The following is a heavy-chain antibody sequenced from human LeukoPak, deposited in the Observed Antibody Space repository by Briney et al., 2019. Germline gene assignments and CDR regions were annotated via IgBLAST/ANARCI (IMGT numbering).Heavy chain of an antibody. Sequence: GASVKVSCKASGYTFTGYYMHWVRQAPGQGLEWMGWINPNSGDTNYAQKFQGRVTMIRDTSISTAYMELSRLRSDDTAVYYCARDKDGSGSYYGTGDYWGQGTLVTVSS. V-gene: IGHV1-2*02. CDR2: INPNSGDT. CDR1: GYTFTGYY. D-gene: IGHD3-10*01. CDR3: ARDKDGSGSYYGTGDY. J-gene: IGHJ4*02.